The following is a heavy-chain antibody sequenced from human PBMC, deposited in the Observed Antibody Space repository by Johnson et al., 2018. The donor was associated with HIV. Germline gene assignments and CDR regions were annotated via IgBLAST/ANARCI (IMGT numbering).Heavy chain of an antibody. V-gene: IGHV3-20*04. J-gene: IGHJ3*01. CDR1: GFTFDDYG. CDR3: VRRFYDSSTFDV. CDR2: INWNGGST. D-gene: IGHD3-22*01. Sequence: VLLVESGGGVVQPGGSLRLSCAASGFTFDDYGMSWVRQAPGKGLEWVSGINWNGGSTGYADSVKGRFTISRDNSRNTLFLQMNSLRAEDTAMYFCVRRFYDSSTFDVWGQGTLVTVSS.